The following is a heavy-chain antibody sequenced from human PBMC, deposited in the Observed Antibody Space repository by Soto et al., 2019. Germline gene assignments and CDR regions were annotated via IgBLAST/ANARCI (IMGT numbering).Heavy chain of an antibody. Sequence: GSLGLSCAASGFTFTRYSMNWVRQAPGKGLEWVSSISSTTNYIYYGDSMKGRFTISRDNAKNSLYLEMNSLRAEDTAVYYCARESEDLTSNFDYWGQGTLVTVYS. CDR1: GFTFTRYS. J-gene: IGHJ4*02. CDR3: ARESEDLTSNFDY. V-gene: IGHV3-21*06. CDR2: ISSTTNYI. D-gene: IGHD7-27*01.